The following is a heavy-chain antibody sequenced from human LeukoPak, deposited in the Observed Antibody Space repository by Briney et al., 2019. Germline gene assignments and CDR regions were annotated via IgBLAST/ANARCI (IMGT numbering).Heavy chain of an antibody. Sequence: PGGSLRLSCAASGFTFSSYAMSWVRQAPGKGLEWVSAISGSGGSTYYADSVKGRFTISRDNSKNTLYLQMNSLRAEDTAVYYCAKDSVAPLWFGELSSCSDVWGQGTTVTVSS. CDR3: AKDSVAPLWFGELSSCSDV. CDR1: GFTFSSYA. V-gene: IGHV3-23*01. CDR2: ISGSGGST. D-gene: IGHD3-10*01. J-gene: IGHJ6*02.